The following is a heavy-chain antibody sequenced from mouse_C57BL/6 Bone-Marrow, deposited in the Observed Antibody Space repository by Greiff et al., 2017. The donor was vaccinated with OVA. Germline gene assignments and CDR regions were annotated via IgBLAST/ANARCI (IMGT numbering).Heavy chain of an antibody. V-gene: IGHV1-55*01. CDR1: GYTFTSYW. Sequence: VKLQQPGAELVKPGASVKMSCKASGYTFTSYWITWVKQRPGQGLEWIGDIYPGSGSTNYNEKFKSKATLTVDTSSSTAYMQLSSLTSEDSAVYYCARGGTAQATDYWGQGTTLTVSS. CDR2: IYPGSGST. CDR3: ARGGTAQATDY. D-gene: IGHD3-2*02. J-gene: IGHJ2*01.